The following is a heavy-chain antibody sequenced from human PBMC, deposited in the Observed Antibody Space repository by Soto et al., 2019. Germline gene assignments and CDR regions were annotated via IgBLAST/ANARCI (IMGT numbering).Heavy chain of an antibody. V-gene: IGHV4-39*01. CDR3: ARSYYYGSGSYYDYYYMDV. CDR2: IYYSGST. J-gene: IGHJ6*03. D-gene: IGHD3-10*01. Sequence: QLQLQESGPGLVKPSETLSLTCTVSGGSISSSSYYWGWIRQPPGKGLEWIGSIYYSGSTYYNPSLKSRVTISVDTSKNQFSLKLSSVTAADTAVYYCARSYYYGSGSYYDYYYMDVWGKGTTVTVSS. CDR1: GGSISSSSYY.